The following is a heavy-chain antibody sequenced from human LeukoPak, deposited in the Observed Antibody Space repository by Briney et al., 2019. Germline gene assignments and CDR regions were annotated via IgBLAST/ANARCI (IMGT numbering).Heavy chain of an antibody. CDR3: ARRVHSSSWSSYFDY. Sequence: SETLSLTCTVSGGSINSYYWSWIRQPPGRGLEWIGSIHYSGSTSYNPSLRSRVTISVYKSKNQFFLKLSSVTATDTAVYYCARRVHSSSWSSYFDYWGQETLVTVSS. J-gene: IGHJ4*02. CDR2: IHYSGST. CDR1: GGSINSYY. D-gene: IGHD6-13*01. V-gene: IGHV4-59*01.